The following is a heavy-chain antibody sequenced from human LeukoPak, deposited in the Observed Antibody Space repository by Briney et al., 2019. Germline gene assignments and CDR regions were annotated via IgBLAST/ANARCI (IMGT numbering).Heavy chain of an antibody. CDR2: ISSSGSTI. V-gene: IGHV3-48*03. CDR3: ARGGYTVTTYRVY. D-gene: IGHD4-17*01. Sequence: GGSLRLSFAASGFTFSSYEMNWVRQAPGKGLEWVSYISSSGSTIYYADSVKGRLTISRDNAKNSLYLQMNSLRAEDTAVYYCARGGYTVTTYRVYWGQGTLVTVSS. J-gene: IGHJ4*02. CDR1: GFTFSSYE.